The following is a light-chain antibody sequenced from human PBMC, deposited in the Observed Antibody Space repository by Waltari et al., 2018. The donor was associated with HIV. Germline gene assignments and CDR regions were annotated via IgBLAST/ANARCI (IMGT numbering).Light chain of an antibody. V-gene: IGKV3-11*01. J-gene: IGKJ1*01. CDR1: QSVSSY. CDR2: DAS. Sequence: EIVLTQSPATLSLSPGERATLSCRASQSVSSYLAWYRQKPGQAPRLLIYDASNRATGIPAMFSGSGSGSDFTLTISSLEPEDFAVYYCQQRSNWPRTFGQGTKVKIK. CDR3: QQRSNWPRT.